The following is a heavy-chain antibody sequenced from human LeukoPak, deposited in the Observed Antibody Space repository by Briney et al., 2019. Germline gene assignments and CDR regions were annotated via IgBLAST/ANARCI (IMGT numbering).Heavy chain of an antibody. Sequence: GGSLKLSCAASGFTFSGSVIHWVRQASGRGLEWVGRIRGKANSYATVYAASVKGRFTISRDDSKNTLYLQMNSLKTEDTAVYYCTTESAIVVVPAALSAFDIWGQGTMVTVSS. J-gene: IGHJ3*02. CDR1: GFTFSGSV. CDR2: IRGKANSYAT. D-gene: IGHD2-2*01. CDR3: TTESAIVVVPAALSAFDI. V-gene: IGHV3-73*01.